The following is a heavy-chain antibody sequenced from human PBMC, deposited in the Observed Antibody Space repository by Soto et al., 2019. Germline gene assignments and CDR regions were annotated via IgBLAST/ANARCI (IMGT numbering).Heavy chain of an antibody. Sequence: QVQLQESGPGLVRPSQTLSLTCTVSGGSINDADYYWTWIRQPPGKGLEWIGYIYYSGNTYYNPSRKSRVTISLDKASNQFSLSLTSVTAADPAVYYGARKSRHAYYFDYWGQGALVTVSS. CDR3: ARKSRHAYYFDY. CDR1: GGSINDADYY. V-gene: IGHV4-30-4*01. CDR2: IYYSGNT. D-gene: IGHD2-2*01. J-gene: IGHJ4*02.